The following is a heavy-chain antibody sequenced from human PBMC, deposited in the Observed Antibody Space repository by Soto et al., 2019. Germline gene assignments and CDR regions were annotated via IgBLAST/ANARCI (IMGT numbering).Heavy chain of an antibody. D-gene: IGHD1-26*01. CDR3: ASRERVAAFDI. CDR1: GGSFSSNA. V-gene: IGHV1-69*01. J-gene: IGHJ3*02. Sequence: QVQLVQSGAEVKKPGSSVKVSCKASGGSFSSNAISWVRQAPGQGLEWMGGIIPILGSANYAQKFQDRLTITADGSTTTTYMALNSLRSEDAAVYYCASRERVAAFDIWGQGTLVTVSS. CDR2: IIPILGSA.